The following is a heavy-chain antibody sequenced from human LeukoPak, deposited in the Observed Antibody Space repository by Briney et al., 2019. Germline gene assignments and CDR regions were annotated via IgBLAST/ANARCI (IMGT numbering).Heavy chain of an antibody. Sequence: GGSLRLSCETSGFSFNTYAMSWVRQTPGKGLEWVAGVSHTGARTYYADSVKGRFTISRDNAKNSLYVQMNSLRAENTALYYCARVLGPNYDSSGYLDAFDIWGQGTMVTVSS. CDR1: GFSFNTYA. CDR2: VSHTGART. D-gene: IGHD3-22*01. V-gene: IGHV3-20*04. CDR3: ARVLGPNYDSSGYLDAFDI. J-gene: IGHJ3*02.